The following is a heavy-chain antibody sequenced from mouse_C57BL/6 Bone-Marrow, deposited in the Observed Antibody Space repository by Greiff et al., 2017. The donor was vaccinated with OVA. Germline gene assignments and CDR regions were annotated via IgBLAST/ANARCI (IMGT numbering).Heavy chain of an antibody. CDR3: ARGSSGYPGYFDY. D-gene: IGHD3-2*02. V-gene: IGHV1-69*01. CDR2: IDPSGSYT. CDR1: GYTFTSYW. J-gene: IGHJ2*01. Sequence: QVQLQQPGAELVMPGASVKLSCKASGYTFTSYWMHWVKQRPGQGLEWIGEIDPSGSYTNYNQKFKGKSTLTVDTSSSTAYMQLSRLTSEDSADYYCARGSSGYPGYFDYWGQGTTLTVSS.